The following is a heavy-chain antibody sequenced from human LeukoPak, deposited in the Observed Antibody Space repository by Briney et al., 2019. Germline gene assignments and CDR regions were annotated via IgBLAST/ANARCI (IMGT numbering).Heavy chain of an antibody. J-gene: IGHJ5*02. CDR3: ARGDPHADL. V-gene: IGHV3-48*04. CDR2: ITISGHTK. CDR1: GFTFSTYG. Sequence: GGSLRLSCAASGFTFSTYGMHWVRQAPGKGLEWIADITISGHTKNYADSVKGRFTISRDNARTSLYLQMNSLRVEDTGLYYCARGDPHADLWGQGTLVTVSS.